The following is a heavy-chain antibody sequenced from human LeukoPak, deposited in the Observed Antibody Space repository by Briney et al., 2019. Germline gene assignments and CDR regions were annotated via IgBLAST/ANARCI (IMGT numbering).Heavy chain of an antibody. CDR1: GFTFSSYA. V-gene: IGHV3-23*01. D-gene: IGHD2-15*01. CDR2: ISGSGGVT. CDR3: AKRTPYCSGGSCYSGFDY. Sequence: GGSLRLSCAASGFTFSSYAMSWVRQAPGKGLEWVSAISGSGGVTYYADSVKGRFTISRDNSKDTLYLQMNSLRAEDTAVYYCAKRTPYCSGGSCYSGFDYWGQGTLVTVSS. J-gene: IGHJ4*02.